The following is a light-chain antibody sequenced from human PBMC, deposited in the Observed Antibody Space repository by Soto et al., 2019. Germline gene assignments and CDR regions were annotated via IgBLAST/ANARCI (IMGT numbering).Light chain of an antibody. Sequence: DIQMTKSPSTLYASMGDRVTITFRASQTITTWLDWYQQKPGNAPNLLIYHHSNLETGVPSRFSGSAFGTEFTLTIGSLQPDDFATYYCQRYNSYPWTFGQGTKVEIK. V-gene: IGKV1-5*01. CDR2: HHS. CDR3: QRYNSYPWT. J-gene: IGKJ1*01. CDR1: QTITTW.